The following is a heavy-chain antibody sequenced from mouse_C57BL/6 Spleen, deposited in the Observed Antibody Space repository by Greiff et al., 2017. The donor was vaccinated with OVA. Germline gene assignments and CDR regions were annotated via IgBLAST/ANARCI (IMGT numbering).Heavy chain of an antibody. CDR2: ICGGGGNT. D-gene: IGHD4-1*01. J-gene: IGHJ3*01. CDR1: GFTFSSYT. V-gene: IGHV5-9*01. Sequence: EVKVVESGGGLVKPGGSLKLSCAASGFTFSSYTMSWVRQTPEKRLEWVATICGGGGNTYYPESVKGRFTISRDNAKNTLYLQMSSLRSEDTALYYCARGGTGTIAYWGQGTLVTVSA. CDR3: ARGGTGTIAY.